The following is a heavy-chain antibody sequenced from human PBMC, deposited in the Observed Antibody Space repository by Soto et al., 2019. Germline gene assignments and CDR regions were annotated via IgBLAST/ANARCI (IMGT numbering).Heavy chain of an antibody. CDR3: AKLSCTSSTCYFPGWFDP. CDR1: GDSIRGGASF. Sequence: PSETLSLTCTVSGDSIRGGASFWSWIRQPPGKGLEWIANVYYSGSSYCNPSLKSRLTISVDTTKNQFSLQLKSMTAADTAVYYCAKLSCTSSTCYFPGWFDPWGQGTLVTVSS. D-gene: IGHD2-2*01. J-gene: IGHJ5*02. CDR2: VYYSGSS. V-gene: IGHV4-31*03.